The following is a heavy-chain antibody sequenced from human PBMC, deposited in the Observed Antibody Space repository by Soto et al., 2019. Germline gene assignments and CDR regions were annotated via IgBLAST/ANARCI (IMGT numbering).Heavy chain of an antibody. CDR3: ARDAGGGNPRGDAFDI. CDR1: GFTFSSYG. V-gene: IGHV3-33*01. CDR2: IWYDGSNK. D-gene: IGHD2-15*01. J-gene: IGHJ3*02. Sequence: QVQLVESGGGVVQPGRSLRLSCAASGFTFSSYGMHWVRQAPGKGLEWVAVIWYDGSNKYYADSVKGRFTISRDNSKNTLYLQMNSLRAEDTAVYYCARDAGGGNPRGDAFDIWGQGTMVTVSS.